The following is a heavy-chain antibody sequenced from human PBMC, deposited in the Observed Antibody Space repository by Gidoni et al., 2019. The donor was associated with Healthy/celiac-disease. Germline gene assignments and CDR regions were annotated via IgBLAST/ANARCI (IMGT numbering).Heavy chain of an antibody. CDR1: GCSISSSTYY. V-gene: IGHV4-39*01. Sequence: QLQLQESGPGLVKPSETLSRTCTVSGCSISSSTYYWGWIRQPPGKGLEWIGSIYYSGSTYYNPSLKSRVTISVDTSKNQFSLQLSSVTAADTAVYYCARGMVRGVIGYWGQGTLVTVSS. D-gene: IGHD3-10*01. CDR2: IYYSGST. J-gene: IGHJ4*02. CDR3: ARGMVRGVIGY.